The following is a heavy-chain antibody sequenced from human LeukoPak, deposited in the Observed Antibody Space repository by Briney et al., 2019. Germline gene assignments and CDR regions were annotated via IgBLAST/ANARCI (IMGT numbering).Heavy chain of an antibody. CDR1: GFTFSRYT. V-gene: IGHV3-48*01. CDR3: ARCPYSFGFAPPDY. Sequence: GGSLRLSCAASGFTFSRYTMNWVRQAPGRGLEWVSHISSSSSTIYYADSVKGRFTISRDNAKNSLYLQMNSLRAEDTAVYYCARCPYSFGFAPPDYWGQGTLVTVSS. D-gene: IGHD5-18*01. CDR2: ISSSSSTI. J-gene: IGHJ4*02.